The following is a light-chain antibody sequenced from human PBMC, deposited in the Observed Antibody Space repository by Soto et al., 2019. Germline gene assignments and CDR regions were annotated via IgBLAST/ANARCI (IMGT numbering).Light chain of an antibody. J-gene: IGKJ4*01. CDR3: QQLNSYPLT. CDR1: QSVSSSY. V-gene: IGKV3-20*01. Sequence: EIVLTQSPGTLSLSPGERATLSCRASQSVSSSYLAWYQQKPGQAPRLLIYGASSRATGIPDRFSGSGSGTDFTLTISRLQPEDFVTYYCQQLNSYPLTFGGGTKVDIK. CDR2: GAS.